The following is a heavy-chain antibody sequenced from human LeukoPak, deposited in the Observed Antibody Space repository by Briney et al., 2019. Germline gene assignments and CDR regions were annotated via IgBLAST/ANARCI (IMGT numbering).Heavy chain of an antibody. CDR2: IYISGGT. Sequence: SETLSLTCTVSGGSINNYWSWIRQPAGKGLEWIGRIYISGGTNYNPSLKSRVAMSVDTSKNQFSLKLSSVTAADTAVYYCARESASGYTFDYWGQGTLVTVSS. CDR1: GGSINNY. V-gene: IGHV4-4*07. CDR3: ARESASGYTFDY. D-gene: IGHD3-22*01. J-gene: IGHJ4*02.